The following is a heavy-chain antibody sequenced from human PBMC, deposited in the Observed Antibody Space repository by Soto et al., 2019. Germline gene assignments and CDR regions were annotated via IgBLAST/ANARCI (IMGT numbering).Heavy chain of an antibody. CDR3: ARQAYCGGDCYGRLFDY. CDR2: IYHSGST. CDR1: SGSISSSNW. D-gene: IGHD2-21*01. Sequence: SETLSLTCAVSSGSISSSNWWSWVRQHPGKGLEWIGEIYHSGSTNYNPSLKSRVTIPVDKSKNQFSLKLSSVTAADTAVYYCARQAYCGGDCYGRLFDYWGQGTLVTVSS. V-gene: IGHV4-4*02. J-gene: IGHJ4*02.